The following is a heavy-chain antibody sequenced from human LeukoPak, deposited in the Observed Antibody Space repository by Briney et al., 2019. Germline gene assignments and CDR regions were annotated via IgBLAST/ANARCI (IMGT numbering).Heavy chain of an antibody. V-gene: IGHV4-38-2*02. CDR3: ARQSAYNPYYAFDS. Sequence: SETLSLTCTVSGYSISSRYFWGWIRQPPGQGLEWIGSIYQSGSTYYNPSLKSRVTISVDTSKDQFSVKLTSVTAADTAVYFCARQSAYNPYYAFDSWGQGTLVTVSS. J-gene: IGHJ4*02. D-gene: IGHD3-3*01. CDR2: IYQSGST. CDR1: GYSISSRYF.